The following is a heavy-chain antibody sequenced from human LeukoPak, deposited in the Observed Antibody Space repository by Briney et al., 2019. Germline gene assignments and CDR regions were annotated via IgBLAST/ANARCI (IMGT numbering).Heavy chain of an antibody. D-gene: IGHD3-10*01. CDR2: IYYSGST. V-gene: IGHV4-59*08. Sequence: SETLSLTCTVSGGSISSYYWSWIRQPPGKGLEWIGYIYYSGSTNYNPSLKSRVTISVDTSKNQLSLKLSSVTAADTAVYYCARLWFGELWPKLLWGQGTLVTVSS. CDR1: GGSISSYY. J-gene: IGHJ4*02. CDR3: ARLWFGELWPKLL.